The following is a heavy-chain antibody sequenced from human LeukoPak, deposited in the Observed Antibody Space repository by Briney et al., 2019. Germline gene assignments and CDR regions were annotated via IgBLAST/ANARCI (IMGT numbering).Heavy chain of an antibody. Sequence: PGGSLRLSCAASGFTFSSYSMNRVRQAPGKGLEWVSSISSSSSYIYYADSVKGRFTISRDNAKNSLYLQMNSLRAEDTAVYYCARARVRDYDSSGYYLPFDYWGQGTLVTVSS. D-gene: IGHD3-22*01. J-gene: IGHJ4*02. CDR1: GFTFSSYS. CDR2: ISSSSSYI. CDR3: ARARVRDYDSSGYYLPFDY. V-gene: IGHV3-21*01.